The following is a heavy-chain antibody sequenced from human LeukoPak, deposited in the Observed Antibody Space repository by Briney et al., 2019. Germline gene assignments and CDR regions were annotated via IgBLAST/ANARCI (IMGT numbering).Heavy chain of an antibody. CDR3: AREGARWYFDY. CDR1: GFTFSSYA. V-gene: IGHV3-30*04. J-gene: IGHJ4*02. Sequence: GGSLRLSCAASGFTFSSYAMHWVRQAPGKGLEWVAVISYDGSNKYYADSVKGRFTISRDNSKNTLYLQMNSLRAEGTAVYYCAREGARWYFDYWGQGTLVTVSS. D-gene: IGHD4-23*01. CDR2: ISYDGSNK.